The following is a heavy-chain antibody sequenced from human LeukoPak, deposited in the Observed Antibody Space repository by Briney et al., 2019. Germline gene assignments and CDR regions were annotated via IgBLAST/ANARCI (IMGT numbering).Heavy chain of an antibody. V-gene: IGHV4-34*01. D-gene: IGHD5-24*01. J-gene: IGHJ4*02. CDR3: ARMGGDGYNYFDY. Sequence: SETLSLTCAVYGGSFSGYYWSWIRQPPGKGLEWIGEINHSGSTNYNPSLKSRVTISVDTSKNQFSLKLSSVTAADTAVYYCARMGGDGYNYFDYWGQGTLVTVSS. CDR1: GGSFSGYY. CDR2: INHSGST.